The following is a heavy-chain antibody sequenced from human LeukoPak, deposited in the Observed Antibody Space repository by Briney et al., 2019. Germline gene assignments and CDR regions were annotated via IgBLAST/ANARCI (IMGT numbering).Heavy chain of an antibody. J-gene: IGHJ4*02. CDR2: MSYSGDT. CDR1: GASISSVGYY. D-gene: IGHD6-13*01. CDR3: AVKVAATGFY. V-gene: IGHV4-31*03. Sequence: PSETLSLTCTVSGASISSVGYYWSWIRQHPGAGLEAIGYMSYSGDTFYSASLKSRVTMSLDTSKKQILLKLNSVTAADTAVYYCAVKVAATGFYWGQGTLVTVSS.